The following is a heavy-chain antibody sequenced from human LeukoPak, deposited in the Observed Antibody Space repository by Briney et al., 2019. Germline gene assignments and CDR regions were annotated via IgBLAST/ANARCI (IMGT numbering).Heavy chain of an antibody. CDR3: ARGAQRFDP. V-gene: IGHV1-18*01. J-gene: IGHJ5*02. CDR2: ISAYNGNT. Sequence: ASVKVSCKASGYIFTTYGISWVRQAPGQGLEWMGWISAYNGNTNYAQKVQGRVTLTTDTSTRTAYMELRSLRSDDTAVYYCARGAQRFDPWGQGTLVTVSS. CDR1: GYIFTTYG.